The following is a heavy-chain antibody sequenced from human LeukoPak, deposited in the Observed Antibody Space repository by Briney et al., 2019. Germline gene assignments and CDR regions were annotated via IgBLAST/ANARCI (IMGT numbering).Heavy chain of an antibody. J-gene: IGHJ6*03. V-gene: IGHV4-34*01. D-gene: IGHD1-26*01. CDR2: IYYSGST. CDR3: AREGGSYHFFFYYMDV. CDR1: NVSFTDFY. Sequence: SETLSLTCGVSNVSFTDFYWGWIRQPPGKGLEWIGSIYYSGSTHYTPSLKSRVTISIDTSKNQFSLKLGSVTAADTAVYYCAREGGSYHFFFYYMDVWGKGTTVTVSS.